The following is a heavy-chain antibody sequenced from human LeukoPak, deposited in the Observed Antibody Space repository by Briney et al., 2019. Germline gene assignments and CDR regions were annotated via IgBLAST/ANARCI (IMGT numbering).Heavy chain of an antibody. Sequence: PSETLSLTCTVSGGSIGSNYWTWIRQPPGKGLEYIGYIYYTGGTNYNPSLKSRVTISVDTSKNQFSLKLSSVTAADTAVYFCAKYGNSGWVIGYWGQGTLVTVSS. D-gene: IGHD6-19*01. CDR3: AKYGNSGWVIGY. CDR2: IYYTGGT. J-gene: IGHJ4*02. CDR1: GGSIGSNY. V-gene: IGHV4-59*08.